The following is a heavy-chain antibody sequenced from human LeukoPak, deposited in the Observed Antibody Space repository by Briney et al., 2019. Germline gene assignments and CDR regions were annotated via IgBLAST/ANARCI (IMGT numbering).Heavy chain of an antibody. J-gene: IGHJ4*02. CDR2: IYYSGST. CDR1: GGSISSYY. Sequence: SETLSLTCTVSGGSISSYYWSWIRQPPGKGLEWIGYIYYSGSTNYNPSLKSRVTISVHTSKNQFSLKLSSVTAADTAVYYCARERYYYFDYWGQGTLVTVSS. V-gene: IGHV4-59*01. CDR3: ARERYYYFDY. D-gene: IGHD1-14*01.